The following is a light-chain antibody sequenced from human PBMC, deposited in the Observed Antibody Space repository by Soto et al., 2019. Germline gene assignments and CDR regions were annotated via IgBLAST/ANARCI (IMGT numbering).Light chain of an antibody. V-gene: IGKV3-15*01. J-gene: IGKJ5*01. Sequence: EIVMTQSPATLSVSQGETATLSCRASQSVSNNVAWYQQKPGQAPRLLILGASTRATGIPARFSGSGSGTEFTLSISSLQSEDFAVYYCKQYKEWPPFTFGQGTLLEIK. CDR2: GAS. CDR1: QSVSNN. CDR3: KQYKEWPPFT.